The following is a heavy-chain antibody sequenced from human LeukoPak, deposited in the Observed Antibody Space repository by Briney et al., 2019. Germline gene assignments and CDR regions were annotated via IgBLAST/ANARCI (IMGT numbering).Heavy chain of an antibody. CDR1: GFTFSNAW. J-gene: IGHJ3*02. CDR2: IKSKTDGGTT. D-gene: IGHD3-22*01. CDR3: TTSMIVVDDAFDI. V-gene: IGHV3-15*01. Sequence: PGGSLRLSCAASGFTFSNAWMSWVRQAPGKGLEWVGRIKSKTDGGTTDYAAPVKGRFTISRDDSKNTLYLQMNSLKTEDTAVYHCTTSMIVVDDAFDIWGQGTMVTVSS.